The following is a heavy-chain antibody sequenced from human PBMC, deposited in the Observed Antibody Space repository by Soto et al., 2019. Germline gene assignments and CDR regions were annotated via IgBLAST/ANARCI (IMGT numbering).Heavy chain of an antibody. V-gene: IGHV3-23*01. CDR1: GFPFISYA. CDR2: ISGSGGNT. J-gene: IGHJ4*02. Sequence: GGSLRLSCAASGFPFISYAMSWVRQAPGKGLEWVSAISGSGGNTYYADSVKGRFTISRDNSKSTLCLQMNSLRADDTAVFYCAKVPRYCSGGSCYGGYFDYWGQGALVTVSS. CDR3: AKVPRYCSGGSCYGGYFDY. D-gene: IGHD2-15*01.